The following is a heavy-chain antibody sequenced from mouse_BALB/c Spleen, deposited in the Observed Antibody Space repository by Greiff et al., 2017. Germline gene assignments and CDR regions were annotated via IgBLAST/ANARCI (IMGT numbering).Heavy chain of an antibody. J-gene: IGHJ3*01. D-gene: IGHD1-1*01. CDR2: ISNLAYSI. CDR3: ARDLYYGSSYPFAY. CDR1: GFTFSDYG. Sequence: EVQLVESGGGLVQPGGSRKLSCAASGFTFSDYGMAWVRQAPGKGPEWVAFISNLAYSIYYADTVTGRFTISRENAKNTLYLEMSSLRSEDTAMYYCARDLYYGSSYPFAYWGQGTLVTVSA. V-gene: IGHV5-15*02.